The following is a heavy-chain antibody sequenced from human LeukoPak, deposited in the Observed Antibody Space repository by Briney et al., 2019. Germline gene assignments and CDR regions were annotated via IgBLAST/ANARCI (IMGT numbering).Heavy chain of an antibody. CDR1: GYTFTGYY. CDR2: INPNSGGT. V-gene: IGHV1-2*02. CDR3: ARVLLPYCSSTSCYLTTFHY. Sequence: ASVKVSCKASGYTFTGYYMHWVRQAPGQGLEWMGWINPNSGGTNYAQKFQGRVTMTRDTSISTAYMELSRLRSDDTAVYYCARVLLPYCSSTSCYLTTFHYWGQGTLVTVSS. D-gene: IGHD2-2*01. J-gene: IGHJ4*02.